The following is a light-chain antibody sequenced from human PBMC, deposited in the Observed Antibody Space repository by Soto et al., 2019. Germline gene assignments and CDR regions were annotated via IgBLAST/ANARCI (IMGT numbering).Light chain of an antibody. CDR1: ESVSTN. Sequence: TLSPATLSLATGVRVIYSRRASESVSTNLAWYQQKAGQAPRLLIYGASTRATGIPARFSGSGSGTEFTLTISSLQSEDFAVYYCQQYSILRTFGQGTKVDIK. J-gene: IGKJ1*01. V-gene: IGKV3-15*01. CDR2: GAS. CDR3: QQYSILRT.